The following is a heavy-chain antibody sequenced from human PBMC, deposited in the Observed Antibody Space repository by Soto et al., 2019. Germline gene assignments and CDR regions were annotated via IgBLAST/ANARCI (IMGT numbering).Heavy chain of an antibody. Sequence: ASVKVSCKASGGTFSSYAISWVRQAPGQGLEWMGGIIPIFGTANYAQKFQGRVTITADESTSTAYMELSSLRSEDTAVYYCARAQPTVKKPFAPNRSYYYGMDVWGQGTTVTVSS. D-gene: IGHD4-17*01. CDR1: GGTFSSYA. CDR2: IIPIFGTA. V-gene: IGHV1-69*13. J-gene: IGHJ6*02. CDR3: ARAQPTVKKPFAPNRSYYYGMDV.